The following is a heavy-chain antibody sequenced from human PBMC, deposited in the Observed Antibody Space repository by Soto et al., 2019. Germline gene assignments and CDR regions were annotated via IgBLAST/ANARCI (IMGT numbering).Heavy chain of an antibody. CDR1: GGSFSGYY. CDR2: INHSGST. CDR3: ASISPMVRGVIIPAFDY. Sequence: SETLSLTCAVYGGSFSGYYWSWIRQPPGKGLEWIGEINHSGSTNYNPSLRSRVAISVDTSKNRFSLKLSSVTAADTAVYYCASISPMVRGVIIPAFDYWGQGTMVTVSS. V-gene: IGHV4-34*01. D-gene: IGHD3-10*01. J-gene: IGHJ4*02.